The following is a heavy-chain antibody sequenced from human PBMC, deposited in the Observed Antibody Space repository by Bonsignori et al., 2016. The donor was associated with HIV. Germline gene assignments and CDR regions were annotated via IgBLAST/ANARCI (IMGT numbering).Heavy chain of an antibody. D-gene: IGHD5-18*01. V-gene: IGHV3-30*18. Sequence: VRQMPGKGLEWVAVISYDGSNKYYADSVKGRFTISRDNSKNTLYLQMNSLRAEDTAVYYCAKGGIQLWPEIDYWGQGTLVTVSS. CDR2: ISYDGSNK. J-gene: IGHJ4*02. CDR3: AKGGIQLWPEIDY.